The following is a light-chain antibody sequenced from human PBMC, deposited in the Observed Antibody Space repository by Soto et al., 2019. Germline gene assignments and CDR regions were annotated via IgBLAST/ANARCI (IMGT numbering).Light chain of an antibody. CDR2: YDS. CDR3: QLWDSSSDHPYV. Sequence: SYELTQPPSVSVAPGKTAKIACGGNNIGRKSVHWFQQKPGQAPVLVIYYDSDRPSGIPERFSGSNSGNTATLTISRVEAGDEADYYCQLWDSSSDHPYVFGTGTKLTVL. V-gene: IGLV3-21*04. CDR1: NIGRKS. J-gene: IGLJ1*01.